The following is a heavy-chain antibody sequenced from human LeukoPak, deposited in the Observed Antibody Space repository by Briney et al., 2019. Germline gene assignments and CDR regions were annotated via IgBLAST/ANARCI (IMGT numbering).Heavy chain of an antibody. V-gene: IGHV5-51*01. CDR2: IYPGDSDT. J-gene: IGHJ2*01. CDR1: GYSFTSYW. Sequence: GASLKISCKCSGYSFTSYWIGWVRQLPGKGLEWMGIIYPGDSDTRYSPSFQGQVTISAAKSLRTAYLQWSSLKASDTAMYYCARVKRDIPAAGILRYFDLWGRGTLVTVSS. D-gene: IGHD6-13*01. CDR3: ARVKRDIPAAGILRYFDL.